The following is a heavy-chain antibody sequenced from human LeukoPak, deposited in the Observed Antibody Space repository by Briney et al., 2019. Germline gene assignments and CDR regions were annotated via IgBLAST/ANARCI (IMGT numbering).Heavy chain of an antibody. CDR2: IWYDGSNK. V-gene: IGHV3-30*02. Sequence: GGSLRLSCAASGFTFSSYGMHWVRQAPGKGLEWVAVIWYDGSNKYYADSVKGRFTISRDNSKNTLYLQMNSLRAEDTAVYYCAKDPGYSSSGDYWGQGTLVTVSS. D-gene: IGHD6-13*01. CDR1: GFTFSSYG. CDR3: AKDPGYSSSGDY. J-gene: IGHJ4*02.